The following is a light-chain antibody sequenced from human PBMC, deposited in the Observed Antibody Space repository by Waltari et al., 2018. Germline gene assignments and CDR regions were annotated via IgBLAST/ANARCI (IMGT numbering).Light chain of an antibody. Sequence: SYVLTQPPSASVAPGKTARISCGGNNVGSKRVQWYQQKPGQAPLLVVYDDSARPSGIPDRFSASNSGNTATLTISRVENGDEADYYCQVWDTSSDRVVFGGGTRLTVL. CDR2: DDS. CDR3: QVWDTSSDRVV. J-gene: IGLJ2*01. V-gene: IGLV3-21*03. CDR1: NVGSKR.